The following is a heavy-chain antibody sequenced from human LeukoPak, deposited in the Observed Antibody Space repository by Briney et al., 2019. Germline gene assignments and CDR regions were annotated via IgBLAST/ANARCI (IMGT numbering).Heavy chain of an antibody. CDR2: IFPSSGEI. D-gene: IGHD3-22*01. CDR1: GFTFSTFA. CDR3: AKDRYYYDSSGYPDDAFDI. Sequence: GGSLRLSCAASGFIASGFTFSTFAMIWVRQPPGKGLEWVSSIFPSSGEIHYADSVRGRFTISRDNSKNTLYLQMNSLRAEDTAVYYCAKDRYYYDSSGYPDDAFDIWGQGTMVTVSS. V-gene: IGHV3-23*01. J-gene: IGHJ3*02.